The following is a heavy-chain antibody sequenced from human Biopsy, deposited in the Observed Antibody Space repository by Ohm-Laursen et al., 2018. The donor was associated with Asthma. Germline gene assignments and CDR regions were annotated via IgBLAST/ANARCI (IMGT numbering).Heavy chain of an antibody. V-gene: IGHV1-58*01. D-gene: IGHD2/OR15-2a*01. CDR3: AAGRTSLRGESLI. CDR2: IVFASGAT. CDR1: GVALSGYT. Sequence: ESSVKVSCNSSGVALSGYTFEWVRQARGLGLEWIAWIVFASGATNYAQNFQDRLTVTRDMSAGSVSMELRGLSSTDTAVYYCAAGRTSLRGESLIWGQGTLVSVSS. J-gene: IGHJ4*01.